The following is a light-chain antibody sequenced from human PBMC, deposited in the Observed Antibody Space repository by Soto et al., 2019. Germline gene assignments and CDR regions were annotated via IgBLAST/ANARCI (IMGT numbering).Light chain of an antibody. CDR2: GAS. J-gene: IGKJ1*01. CDR3: QQYGSSPGT. CDR1: QSVSSSY. Sequence: EILFAQSPATLSLSPGERATLSCRASQSVSSSYLAWYQQTNGQPPRLLIYGASSRATGIPDRFSGRGSGTDFTLTISRLETEDFSVYYCQQYGSSPGTFGQGTKVDIK. V-gene: IGKV3-20*01.